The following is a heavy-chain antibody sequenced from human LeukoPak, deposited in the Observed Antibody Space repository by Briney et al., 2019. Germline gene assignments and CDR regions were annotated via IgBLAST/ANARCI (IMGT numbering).Heavy chain of an antibody. CDR3: ARDLAADY. CDR1: GGPISSYY. CDR2: IYYSGST. D-gene: IGHD6-25*01. J-gene: IGHJ4*02. V-gene: IGHV4-59*01. Sequence: PSETLSLTCTVSGGPISSYYWSWIRQPPGKGLEWIGYIYYSGSTNYNPSLKSRVTISVDTSKNQFSLKLSSVTAADTAVYYCARDLAADYWGQGTLVTVSS.